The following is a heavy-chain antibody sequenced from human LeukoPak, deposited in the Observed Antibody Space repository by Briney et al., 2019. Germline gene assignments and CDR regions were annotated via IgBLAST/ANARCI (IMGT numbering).Heavy chain of an antibody. CDR3: AKDRGAAAWVLYFDY. CDR2: PSYHVSDQ. Sequence: AGSLSLSCAASGFTISSYGIHWVRQAPGKGLEWVAVPSYHVSDQFYADSVEGRFTVSRGNSKNTLYLQMNSLRPEDTAVYFCAKDRGAAAWVLYFDYWGQGTLVTVSS. D-gene: IGHD3-10*01. J-gene: IGHJ4*02. V-gene: IGHV3-30*18. CDR1: GFTISSYG.